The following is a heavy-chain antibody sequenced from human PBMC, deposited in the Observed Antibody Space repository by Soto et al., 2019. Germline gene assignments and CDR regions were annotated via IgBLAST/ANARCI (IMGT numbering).Heavy chain of an antibody. CDR1: GFTFSNYA. Sequence: DVQLVDSGGGLVQPGGSLRLSCAASGFTFSNYAMSWVRQAPGKGLEWVSLVSATAGTIYYTDSVKGRFTISKDNSRKTVYMQINSVRADETAVYYCARDRLAAGFDYWGQGPLVTVSS. V-gene: IGHV3-23*04. CDR3: ARDRLAAGFDY. CDR2: VSATAGTI. D-gene: IGHD3-16*01. J-gene: IGHJ4*02.